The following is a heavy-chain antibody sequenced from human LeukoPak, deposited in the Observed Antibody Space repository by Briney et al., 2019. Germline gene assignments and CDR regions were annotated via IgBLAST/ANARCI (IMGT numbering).Heavy chain of an antibody. CDR2: ISSSSSYI. CDR1: GFTFSSYS. V-gene: IGHV3-21*01. J-gene: IGHJ4*02. Sequence: GGSLRLSCAASGFTFSSYSMNWVRQAPGKGLEWVSSISSSSSYIDYADSVKGRFTISRDNAKNSLYLQMNSLRAEDTAVYYCARGPAPLIAVAGTKQLDYWGQGTLVTVSS. CDR3: ARGPAPLIAVAGTKQLDY. D-gene: IGHD6-19*01.